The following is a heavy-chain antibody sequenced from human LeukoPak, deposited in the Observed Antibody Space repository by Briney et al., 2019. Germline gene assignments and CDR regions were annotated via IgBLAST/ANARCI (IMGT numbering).Heavy chain of an antibody. CDR1: RFTFSSHA. Sequence: PGGSLRISCAASRFTFSSHAMTWVRQAPGKGLEWVSAISVGRGNTYYAASVKGRFTISRDNSKNTLYLQMNSLRADDTAVYYCAKVWPYSSGYYYFDYWGQGTLVTVSS. V-gene: IGHV3-23*01. D-gene: IGHD6-19*01. CDR3: AKVWPYSSGYYYFDY. CDR2: ISVGRGNT. J-gene: IGHJ4*02.